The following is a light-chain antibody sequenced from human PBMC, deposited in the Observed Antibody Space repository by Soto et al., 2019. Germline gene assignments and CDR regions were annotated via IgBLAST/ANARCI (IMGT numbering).Light chain of an antibody. CDR3: QQYGNSPLT. Sequence: ETLLTQSPGTLSLSPGERATLSCRASKSVSARYLAWYQQKPGQPPRLLVYGASTRAAGIPDRFSGSGSGTDFTLTISRLEPEDFAMFYCQQYGNSPLTFGGGTKVDIK. J-gene: IGKJ4*01. CDR1: KSVSARY. CDR2: GAS. V-gene: IGKV3-20*01.